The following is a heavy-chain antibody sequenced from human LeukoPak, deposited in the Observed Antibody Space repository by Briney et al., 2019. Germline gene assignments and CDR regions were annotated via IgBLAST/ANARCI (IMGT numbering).Heavy chain of an antibody. CDR2: IYYSGST. Sequence: SETLSLTCTVSGGSISSYYWSWIRQPPGKGLEWIGYIYYSGSTNYNPSLKSRVTISVDTSKNQFSLKLSSVTAADTAVYYCARELATSYYYDSSGYNWFDPWGQGTLVTVSS. CDR3: ARELATSYYYDSSGYNWFDP. D-gene: IGHD3-22*01. V-gene: IGHV4-59*01. CDR1: GGSISSYY. J-gene: IGHJ5*02.